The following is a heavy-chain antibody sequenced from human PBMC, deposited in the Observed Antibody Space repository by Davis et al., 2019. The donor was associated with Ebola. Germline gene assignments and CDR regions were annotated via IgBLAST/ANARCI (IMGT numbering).Heavy chain of an antibody. Sequence: SVKVSCKASGGTFSTYSISWVRQAPGQGLEWMGGITPIFGTANYAQKFQGRVTITADESTSTAYMELSSLRSEDTAVYYCAREGWRDTAMVTPFDYWGQGTLVTVSS. CDR1: GGTFSTYS. D-gene: IGHD5-18*01. CDR3: AREGWRDTAMVTPFDY. CDR2: ITPIFGTA. J-gene: IGHJ4*02. V-gene: IGHV1-69*13.